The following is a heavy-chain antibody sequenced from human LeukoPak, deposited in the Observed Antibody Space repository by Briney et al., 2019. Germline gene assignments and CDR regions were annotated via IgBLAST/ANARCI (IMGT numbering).Heavy chain of an antibody. CDR2: ISYDGSYK. D-gene: IGHD6-19*01. V-gene: IGHV3-30*18. CDR3: AKDGSHSSGWLGYFDY. CDR1: SFTFSSYG. Sequence: GRSLRLSCAASSFTFSSYGKHWVREAPGKGLECVAVISYDGSYKYYADSVKGRFTIPRHNSKNTLYLQMNSLRAEDTAVYYCAKDGSHSSGWLGYFDYWGQGTLVTVSS. J-gene: IGHJ4*02.